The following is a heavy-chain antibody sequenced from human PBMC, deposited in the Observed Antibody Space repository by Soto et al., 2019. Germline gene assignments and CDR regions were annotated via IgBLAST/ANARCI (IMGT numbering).Heavy chain of an antibody. J-gene: IGHJ4*02. CDR2: ISGSGGST. CDR1: EFTFSTYA. V-gene: IGHV3-23*01. Sequence: GAPGFSWPASEFTFSTYAWSGSPRPQGKGLEWVSAISGSGGSTYYADSVKGRFTISGDNSKNTLYLQMNSLRAEDTAVYYCAKGHDFAWLSDFDSRAQGTVLTISS. CDR3: AKGHDFAWLSDFDS. D-gene: IGHD3-9*01.